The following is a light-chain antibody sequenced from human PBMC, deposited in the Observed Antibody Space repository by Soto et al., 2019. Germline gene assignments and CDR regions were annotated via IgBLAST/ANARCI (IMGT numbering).Light chain of an antibody. J-gene: IGLJ3*02. Sequence: QSALTQPASVSGSPGQSITLSCTGTTSDVGGYNRVSWYQQSPGTAPKLLIYEVSYRPSGVPDRFSGSKSGSTASLTISGLQPEDEGDYYCSSFTRSIAWVFGGGTKLTVL. V-gene: IGLV2-18*02. CDR3: SSFTRSIAWV. CDR1: TSDVGGYNR. CDR2: EVS.